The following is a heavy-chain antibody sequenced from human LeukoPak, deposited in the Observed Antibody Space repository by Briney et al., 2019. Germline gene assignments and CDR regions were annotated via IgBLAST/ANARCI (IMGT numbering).Heavy chain of an antibody. Sequence: ASVKVSCTVSGYTLTELSMHWVRQAPGKGLEWMGGFDPEDGEAIYAQKFQGRVTMTEDTSTDTAYMELSSLRSEDTAVYYCATDGDYTFDYWGQGTLVTVSS. J-gene: IGHJ4*02. V-gene: IGHV1-24*01. CDR2: FDPEDGEA. CDR1: GYTLTELS. CDR3: ATDGDYTFDY. D-gene: IGHD3-16*01.